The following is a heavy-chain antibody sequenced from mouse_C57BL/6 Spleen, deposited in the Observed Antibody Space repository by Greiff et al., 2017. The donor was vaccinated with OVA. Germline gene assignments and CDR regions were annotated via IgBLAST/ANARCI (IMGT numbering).Heavy chain of an antibody. Sequence: QVQLQQSGAELVMPGASVKLSCKASGYTFTSYWMHWVKQRPGQGLEWIGEIDPSDSYTNYNQKFKGKSTLTVDKSSSTAYMQLSSLTSEDSAVYYCAREGYYGSSYNYWGQGTTLTVSS. CDR3: AREGYYGSSYNY. CDR2: IDPSDSYT. V-gene: IGHV1-69*01. CDR1: GYTFTSYW. J-gene: IGHJ2*01. D-gene: IGHD1-1*01.